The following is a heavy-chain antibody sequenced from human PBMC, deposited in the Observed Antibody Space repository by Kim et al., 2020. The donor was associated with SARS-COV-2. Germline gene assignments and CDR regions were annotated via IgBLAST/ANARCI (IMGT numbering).Heavy chain of an antibody. D-gene: IGHD6-13*01. CDR2: INHSGST. J-gene: IGHJ5*02. V-gene: IGHV4-34*01. CDR1: GGSFSGYY. Sequence: SETLSLTCAVYGGSFSGYYWSWIRQPPGKGLEWIGEINHSGSTNYNPSLKSRVTISVDTSKNQFSLKLSSVTAADTAVYYCARVVAAEPRSHSSNWFDPWGQGTLVTVSS. CDR3: ARVVAAEPRSHSSNWFDP.